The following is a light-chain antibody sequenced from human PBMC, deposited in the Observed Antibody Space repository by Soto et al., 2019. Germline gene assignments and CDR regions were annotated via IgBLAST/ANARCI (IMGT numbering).Light chain of an antibody. CDR1: QSVSSAY. J-gene: IGKJ2*01. CDR3: QQYGNSPYT. V-gene: IGKV3-20*01. Sequence: EIVLTQSPGTLSLSPGERATLSCRASQSVSSAYLAWYKQKPGQAPRVLIFDASSWATGIPDRFSGSGSGTDFTLTISRLEPEDFAVYYCQQYGNSPYTFGQGTKLEIK. CDR2: DAS.